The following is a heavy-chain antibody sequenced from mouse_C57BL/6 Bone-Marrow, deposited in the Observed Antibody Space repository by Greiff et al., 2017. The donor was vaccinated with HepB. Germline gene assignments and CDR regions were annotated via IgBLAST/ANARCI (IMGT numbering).Heavy chain of an antibody. D-gene: IGHD1-1*01. CDR3: ARQFITTVVAHWYFDV. J-gene: IGHJ1*03. Sequence: EVKVVESGGDLVKPGGSLKLSCAASGFTFSSYGMSWVRQTPDKRLEWVATISSGGSYTYYPDSVKGRFTISRDNAKNTLYLQMSSLKSEDTAMYYCARQFITTVVAHWYFDVWGTGTTVTVSS. CDR1: GFTFSSYG. CDR2: ISSGGSYT. V-gene: IGHV5-6*01.